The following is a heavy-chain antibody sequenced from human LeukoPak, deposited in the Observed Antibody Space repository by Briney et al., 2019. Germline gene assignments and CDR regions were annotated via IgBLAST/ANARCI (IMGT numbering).Heavy chain of an antibody. CDR2: IYWDDDK. CDR1: GFSLSTSGVG. D-gene: IGHD3-10*01. V-gene: IGHV2-5*02. CDR3: VHCLWFGDHYYFDY. J-gene: IGHJ4*02. Sequence: SGPTLVKPTQTLTLTCTFSGFSLSTSGVGVGWIRQPPGKALKWIAHIYWDDDKRYNPSLRSRLTITKDTSKNQLVLTMTNMDPVDTGTYFCVHCLWFGDHYYFDYWGQGTLVTVSS.